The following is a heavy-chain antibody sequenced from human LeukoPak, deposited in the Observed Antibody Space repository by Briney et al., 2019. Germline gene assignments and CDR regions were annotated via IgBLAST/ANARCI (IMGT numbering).Heavy chain of an antibody. D-gene: IGHD6-19*01. V-gene: IGHV3-20*04. CDR3: ARDRAIAVDVGVDY. CDR2: INWNGDST. Sequence: GGSLRLSCAASGFTFDDYAMNWVRQAPGKGLEWVSGINWNGDSTGYVDSVKGRFTISRDNAKNSLYLQMNSLRVEDTALYYCARDRAIAVDVGVDYWGQGTLVTVSS. J-gene: IGHJ4*02. CDR1: GFTFDDYA.